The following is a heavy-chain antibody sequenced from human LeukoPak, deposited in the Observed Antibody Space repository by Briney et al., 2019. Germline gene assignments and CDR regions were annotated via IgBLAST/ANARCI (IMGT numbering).Heavy chain of an antibody. CDR2: IYISGST. V-gene: IGHV4-4*07. CDR1: GASITTYY. D-gene: IGHD5-24*01. J-gene: IGHJ4*02. Sequence: SETLSLTCTVSGASITTYYWSWIRQPAGKGLEWIGRIYISGSTSYNPSLKSRVTMSLDTSKNQFFLNLSSVTAADTAVYYCARGGERWLQPFDYWGQGTLVTVSS. CDR3: ARGGERWLQPFDY.